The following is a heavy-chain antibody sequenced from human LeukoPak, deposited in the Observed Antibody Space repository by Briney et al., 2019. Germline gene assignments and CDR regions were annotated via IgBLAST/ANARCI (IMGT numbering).Heavy chain of an antibody. CDR2: IYYSGST. Sequence: SSETLSLTCTVSGGSISSYYWSWIRQPPGKGLEWIGYIYYSGSTNYNPSLKSRVTISVDTSKNQFSLKLSSVTAADTAVYYCAREEFGSSSRFSRGFDIWGQGTMVTVSS. CDR3: AREEFGSSSRFSRGFDI. CDR1: GGSISSYY. D-gene: IGHD6-6*01. J-gene: IGHJ3*02. V-gene: IGHV4-59*01.